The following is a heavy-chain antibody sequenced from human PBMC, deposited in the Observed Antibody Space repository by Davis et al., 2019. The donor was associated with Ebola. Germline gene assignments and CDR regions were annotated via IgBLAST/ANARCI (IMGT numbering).Heavy chain of an antibody. CDR3: ARLFPEGAYYYDSSGYYGRLYYLDY. CDR1: GGSFSGYY. V-gene: IGHV4-59*08. D-gene: IGHD3-22*01. CDR2: TYYSGST. J-gene: IGHJ4*02. Sequence: SETLSLTCAVYGGSFSGYYWSWIRQPPGKGLEWTGHTYYSGSTNYYPSPQSRVTISVDTSKNQFSLKLSAVTAADTAVYYCARLFPEGAYYYDSSGYYGRLYYLDYWGQGTLVTVSS.